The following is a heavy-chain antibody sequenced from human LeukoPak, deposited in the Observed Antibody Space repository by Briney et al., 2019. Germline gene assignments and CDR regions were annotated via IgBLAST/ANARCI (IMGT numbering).Heavy chain of an antibody. Sequence: GGSLRLSCAASGFTVSSNYMSWVRQAPGKGLEWVSGISWNSGSIGYADSVKGRFTISRDNAKNSLYLQMNSLRAEDTALYYCAKGGGSVVAAFDYWGQGTLVTVSS. J-gene: IGHJ4*02. CDR3: AKGGGSVVAAFDY. CDR1: GFTVSSNY. V-gene: IGHV3-9*01. D-gene: IGHD2-15*01. CDR2: ISWNSGSI.